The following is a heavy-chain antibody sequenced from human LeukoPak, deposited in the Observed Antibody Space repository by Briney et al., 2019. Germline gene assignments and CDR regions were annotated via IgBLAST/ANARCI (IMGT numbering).Heavy chain of an antibody. CDR1: GGSISSSGYS. V-gene: IGHV4-30-2*01. D-gene: IGHD4-4*01. Sequence: PSETLSLTCAVSGGSISSSGYSWSWIRQPPGKGLEWIGYIYHSGSTYYNPSLKSRVTISVDRSKNQFSLKLSSVTAADTAVYYCARRTTVKRWFDPWGQGTLVTVSS. CDR3: ARRTTVKRWFDP. CDR2: IYHSGST. J-gene: IGHJ5*02.